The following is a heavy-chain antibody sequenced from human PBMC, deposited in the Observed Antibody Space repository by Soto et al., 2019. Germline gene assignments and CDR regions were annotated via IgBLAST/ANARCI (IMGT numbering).Heavy chain of an antibody. D-gene: IGHD2-15*01. Sequence: VQLLESGGGLVQPGGSLRLSCAASGCTFSSYAMSWVRQAPGKGLEWVSGISDSGGSTYYADSVKGRFTISRDNSKNTLYLQMNSLRAEDTAVYYCANGCGGTCYSRIHYWGQGTLVTVSS. CDR3: ANGCGGTCYSRIHY. CDR2: ISDSGGST. V-gene: IGHV3-23*01. CDR1: GCTFSSYA. J-gene: IGHJ4*02.